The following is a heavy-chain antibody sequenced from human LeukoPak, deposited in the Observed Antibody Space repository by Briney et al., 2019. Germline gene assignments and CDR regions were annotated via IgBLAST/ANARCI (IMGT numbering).Heavy chain of an antibody. CDR1: GGTFSNSA. J-gene: IGHJ6*03. D-gene: IGHD3-3*01. CDR3: ARPNYDFWSGYYTGTPWGYYMDV. CDR2: IIPIFDTA. V-gene: IGHV1-69*13. Sequence: SVKVSRKASGGTFSNSAISWVRQAPGQGLEWMGGIIPIFDTAIYAQKFRGKVTITADDSTSTAYMELTSLRSEDTAVYYCARPNYDFWSGYYTGTPWGYYMDVWGKGTTVTVSS.